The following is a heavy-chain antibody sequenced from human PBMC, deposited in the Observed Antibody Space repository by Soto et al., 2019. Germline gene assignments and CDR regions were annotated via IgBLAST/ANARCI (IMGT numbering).Heavy chain of an antibody. D-gene: IGHD3-3*01. V-gene: IGHV3-30*18. CDR3: AKDPRFLEWLLTHYYYYMDV. CDR1: GFTFSSYG. Sequence: PGGSLKLSCAASGFTFSSYGVHWVRQAPGKGLEWVAVISYDGSNKYYADSVKGRFTISRDNSKNALYLQMNSLRAEDTAVYYCAKDPRFLEWLLTHYYYYMDVWGKGTTVTVSS. CDR2: ISYDGSNK. J-gene: IGHJ6*03.